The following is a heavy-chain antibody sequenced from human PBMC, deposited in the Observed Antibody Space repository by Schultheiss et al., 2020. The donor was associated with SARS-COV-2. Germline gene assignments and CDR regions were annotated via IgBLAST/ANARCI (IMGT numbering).Heavy chain of an antibody. J-gene: IGHJ3*02. Sequence: SETLSLTCAVYGGSFSGYYWSWIRQPPGKGLEWIGEINHSGSTNYNPSLKSRVTISVDTSKNQFSLKLSSVTAADTAVYYCARESLAVDGVGAFDIWGQGTMVTVSS. D-gene: IGHD6-19*01. CDR3: ARESLAVDGVGAFDI. CDR2: INHSGST. CDR1: GGSFSGYY. V-gene: IGHV4-34*01.